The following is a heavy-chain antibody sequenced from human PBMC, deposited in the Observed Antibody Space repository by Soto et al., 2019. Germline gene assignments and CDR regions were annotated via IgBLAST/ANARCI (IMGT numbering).Heavy chain of an antibody. D-gene: IGHD3-22*01. V-gene: IGHV1-3*01. J-gene: IGHJ4*02. CDR1: GYTLTRYS. Sequence: ASVKVSCKASGYTLTRYSIHWVRQAPGQRLEWMGWINAGNGNTKFSQKFQGRVTITRDTSASTAYMELRGLRSEDTAVYYCAAEYYYGSSDPKGRIDWGQGTLVTVSS. CDR2: INAGNGNT. CDR3: AAEYYYGSSDPKGRID.